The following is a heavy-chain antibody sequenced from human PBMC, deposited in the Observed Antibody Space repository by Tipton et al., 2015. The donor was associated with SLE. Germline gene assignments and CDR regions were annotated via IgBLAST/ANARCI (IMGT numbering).Heavy chain of an antibody. V-gene: IGHV1-2*02. J-gene: IGHJ3*02. D-gene: IGHD2-2*01. CDR2: INPNSGGT. CDR1: GYTFTGYY. CDR3: ARGPRSTSSLGAFDI. Sequence: QLVQSGAEVKKPGASVKVSCKASGYTFTGYYMHWVRQAPGQGLEWMGWINPNSGGTNYAQKFQGRVTMTRDTSISTAYMELSRLGHDETAVYYGARGPRSTSSLGAFDIRGQGTRVTGSS.